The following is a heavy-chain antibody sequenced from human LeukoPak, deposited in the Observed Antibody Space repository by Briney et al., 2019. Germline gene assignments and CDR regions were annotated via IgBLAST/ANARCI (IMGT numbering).Heavy chain of an antibody. CDR3: AKDRDYDFWSGYSESYDY. D-gene: IGHD3-3*01. V-gene: IGHV3-30*18. CDR1: RFTFSTYW. J-gene: IGHJ4*02. Sequence: LRLSCAAFRFTFSTYWMTWVRQVPGKGLEWVAVISYDGSNKYYADSVKGRFTISRDNSKNTLYLQMNSLRAEDTAVYYCAKDRDYDFWSGYSESYDYWGQGTLVTVST. CDR2: ISYDGSNK.